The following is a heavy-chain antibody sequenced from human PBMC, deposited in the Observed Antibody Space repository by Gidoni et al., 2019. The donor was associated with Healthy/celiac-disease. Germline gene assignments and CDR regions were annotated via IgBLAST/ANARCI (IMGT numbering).Heavy chain of an antibody. D-gene: IGHD3-16*01. CDR1: GESFSGYY. Sequence: QVQLQQWGAGLFKPSVTLSLTCAVYGESFSGYYWSWVPQHPGKGLEWIGEVNHSGSTNYHTALKSGVTISVETSKNQSLLKRISVTGADTAVYYCARGTGAFGREFDYWGQGTMVTVSS. J-gene: IGHJ4*02. V-gene: IGHV4-34*01. CDR3: ARGTGAFGREFDY. CDR2: VNHSGST.